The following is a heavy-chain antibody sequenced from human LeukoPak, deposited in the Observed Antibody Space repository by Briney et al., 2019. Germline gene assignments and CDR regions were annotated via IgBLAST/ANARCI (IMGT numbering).Heavy chain of an antibody. J-gene: IGHJ4*02. D-gene: IGHD1-26*01. V-gene: IGHV3-23*01. CDR3: AKSGLVGATRGSLDC. Sequence: GGSLRLSCAASGFTFSSYAMIWVRQAPGKGLQWVSAISGSGGSTCYADSVKGRFTISRDNSKNTLYLQMNSLRAEDTAVYYCAKSGLVGATRGSLDCWGQGTLVTVSS. CDR2: ISGSGGST. CDR1: GFTFSSYA.